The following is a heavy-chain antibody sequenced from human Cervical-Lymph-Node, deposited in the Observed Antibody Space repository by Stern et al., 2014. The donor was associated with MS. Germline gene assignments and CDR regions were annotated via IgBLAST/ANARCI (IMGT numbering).Heavy chain of an antibody. Sequence: QVQLVESGAEVKKPGASVKVSCKASGYTFTSYGISWVRQAPGQGLEWMGWIRAYNGKTNYAQKLQGRVTMTTDTSTSTAYMELRSLRSDDTAVYYCARYCKLRYFDPTSRCAFDIWGQGTMVTVSS. CDR2: IRAYNGKT. J-gene: IGHJ3*02. CDR1: GYTFTSYG. V-gene: IGHV1-18*04. CDR3: ARYCKLRYFDPTSRCAFDI. D-gene: IGHD3-9*01.